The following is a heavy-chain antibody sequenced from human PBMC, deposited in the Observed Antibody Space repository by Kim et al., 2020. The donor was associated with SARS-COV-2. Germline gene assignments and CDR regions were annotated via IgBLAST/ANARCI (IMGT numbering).Heavy chain of an antibody. CDR1: GGTFSSYA. J-gene: IGHJ4*02. CDR2: IIPIFGTA. V-gene: IGHV1-69*13. Sequence: SVKVSCKASGGTFSSYAISWVRQAPGQGLEWMGGIIPIFGTANYAQKFQGRVTITADESTSTAYMELSSLRSEDTAVYYCARDNGYSGYDGSYYYFDYWGQGTLVTVSS. D-gene: IGHD5-12*01. CDR3: ARDNGYSGYDGSYYYFDY.